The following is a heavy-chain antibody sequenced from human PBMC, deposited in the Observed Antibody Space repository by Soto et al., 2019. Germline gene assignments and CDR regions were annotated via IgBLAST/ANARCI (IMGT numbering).Heavy chain of an antibody. CDR2: ISSNGVCT. CDR3: ARRARPDFYYMDV. Sequence: PGGSLRLSCAASGFTFSSHSMNWVRQAPGKGLEYVSGISSNGVCTYYANSVQGRFTISRDNSKNTVYLQMGSLRPEDMAVYYCARRARPDFYYMDVWGKGTTVTVSS. CDR1: GFTFSSHS. J-gene: IGHJ6*03. V-gene: IGHV3-64*01. D-gene: IGHD6-6*01.